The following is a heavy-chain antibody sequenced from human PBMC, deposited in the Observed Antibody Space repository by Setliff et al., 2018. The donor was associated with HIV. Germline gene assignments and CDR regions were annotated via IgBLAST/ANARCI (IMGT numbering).Heavy chain of an antibody. V-gene: IGHV1-3*01. Sequence: GASVKVSCKAFGYAFSTNAIHWVRQAPGQRLEWMGYINAGDDNTRYSVKFHGRVTITRDTSANTVYMELSSLRSEDMAVYYCARGSCSGCYLSDYWGLGTLVTVSS. CDR1: GYAFSTNA. J-gene: IGHJ4*02. CDR3: ARGSCSGCYLSDY. D-gene: IGHD6-19*01. CDR2: INAGDDNT.